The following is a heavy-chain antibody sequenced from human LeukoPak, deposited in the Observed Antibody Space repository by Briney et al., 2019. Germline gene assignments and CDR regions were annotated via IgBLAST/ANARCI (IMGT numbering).Heavy chain of an antibody. J-gene: IGHJ6*02. CDR1: GGSISSSSYY. V-gene: IGHV4-39*01. D-gene: IGHD3-10*01. CDR2: IYYSGST. CDR3: ARLGRIRGHYYYYGMDV. Sequence: SETLSLTCTVSGGSISSSSYYWGWIRQPPGKGLEWIGSIYYSGSTYYNPSLKSRVTISVDTSKNQFSLKLSSVTAADTAVYYCARLGRIRGHYYYYGMDVWGQGTTATVSS.